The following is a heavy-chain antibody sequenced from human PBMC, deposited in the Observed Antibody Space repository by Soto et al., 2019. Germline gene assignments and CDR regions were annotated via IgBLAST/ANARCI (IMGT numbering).Heavy chain of an antibody. Sequence: EVQLLESGGGLIQPGGSLRLSCAGSGFTFSGYAMRWVRLAPGKGLEWVSVISARGDNIYYADSVKGRFTISRDNSKNTMFLHMNGLRAEDTAIYYCAKTAGHPARPHFEYWGQGTLVTVSS. CDR1: GFTFSGYA. J-gene: IGHJ4*02. CDR3: AKTAGHPARPHFEY. V-gene: IGHV3-23*01. CDR2: ISARGDNI. D-gene: IGHD6-6*01.